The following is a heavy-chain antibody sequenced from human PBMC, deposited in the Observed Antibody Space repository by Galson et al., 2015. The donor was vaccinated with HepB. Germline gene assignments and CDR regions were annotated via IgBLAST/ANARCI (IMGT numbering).Heavy chain of an antibody. J-gene: IGHJ4*02. CDR3: TRVADADYGDHSHFDY. V-gene: IGHV3-11*06. CDR2: ISSNAIYT. CDR1: GFTFSDYY. D-gene: IGHD4-17*01. Sequence: SLRLSCAASGFTFSDYYMSWIRQAPGKGLEWVSYISSNAIYTNYADSVKGRFTISRDNAKNSLYLQINSLRAEDTAVYYCTRVADADYGDHSHFDYWGQGTLVTVSS.